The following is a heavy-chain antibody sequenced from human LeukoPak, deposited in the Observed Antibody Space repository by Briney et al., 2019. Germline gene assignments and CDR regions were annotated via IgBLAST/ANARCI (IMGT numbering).Heavy chain of an antibody. J-gene: IGHJ3*02. CDR1: GYTFTSYA. Sequence: GASVKVSCKASGYTFTSYAMHWVRLAPGQRLEWMGWINAGNGNTKYSQKFQGRVTITRDTSASTAYMELSSLRSEDTAEYYCARDRQQLVIDAFDIWGQGTMVTVSS. CDR2: INAGNGNT. V-gene: IGHV1-3*01. D-gene: IGHD6-13*01. CDR3: ARDRQQLVIDAFDI.